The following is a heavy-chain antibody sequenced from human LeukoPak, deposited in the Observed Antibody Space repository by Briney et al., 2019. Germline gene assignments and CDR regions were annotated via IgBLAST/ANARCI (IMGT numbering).Heavy chain of an antibody. J-gene: IGHJ4*02. CDR2: INPNSGGT. D-gene: IGHD6-13*01. CDR3: ASSSWERGQYYFDY. Sequence: GASVKVSCKASGYTFTGYYMHWVRQAPGQGLKWMGWINPNSGGTNYAQKFQGRVTMTRDTSISTAYMELSRLRSDDTAVYYCASSSWERGQYYFDYWGQGTLVTVSS. CDR1: GYTFTGYY. V-gene: IGHV1-2*02.